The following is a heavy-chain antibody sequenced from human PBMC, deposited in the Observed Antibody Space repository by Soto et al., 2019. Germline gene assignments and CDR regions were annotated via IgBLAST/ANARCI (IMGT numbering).Heavy chain of an antibody. CDR2: IYPTGIT. CDR1: GGSMSSFY. V-gene: IGHV4-4*07. CDR3: ARDRGGGWLDP. Sequence: SETLSLTCVVSGGSMSSFYWSWIRQSADKGLEWIGRIYPTGITNYNPSLKSRVTMSIDTSKKQFSLKVRSVTAAYTARYYCARDRGGGWLDPWGQGALVTVSS. D-gene: IGHD2-15*01. J-gene: IGHJ5*02.